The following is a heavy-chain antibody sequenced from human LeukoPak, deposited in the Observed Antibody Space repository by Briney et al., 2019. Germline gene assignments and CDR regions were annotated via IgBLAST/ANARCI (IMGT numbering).Heavy chain of an antibody. V-gene: IGHV1-18*01. J-gene: IGHJ4*02. Sequence: GASVKVSCKASGYTFTSYGISWVRQAPGQGLEWMGWISAYNGNTNYAQKLPGRVTMTTDTSTSTAYMELRSLSSDDTAVYYCARDWSSTSRVHFDYWGQGTLVTVSS. CDR2: ISAYNGNT. D-gene: IGHD2-2*01. CDR1: GYTFTSYG. CDR3: ARDWSSTSRVHFDY.